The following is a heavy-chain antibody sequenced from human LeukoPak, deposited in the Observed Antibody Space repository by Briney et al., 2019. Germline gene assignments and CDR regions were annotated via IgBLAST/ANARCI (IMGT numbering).Heavy chain of an antibody. Sequence: GGSLRLSCAASGFTFSSYAMHWVRQAPGKGLEWVAVISYDGSNKYYADSVKGRFTISRDNSKNTLYLQMNSLRAEDTAVYYCARGPYCSSTSCYFEADYWGQGTLVTVSS. CDR3: ARGPYCSSTSCYFEADY. J-gene: IGHJ4*02. CDR1: GFTFSSYA. D-gene: IGHD2-2*01. V-gene: IGHV3-30-3*01. CDR2: ISYDGSNK.